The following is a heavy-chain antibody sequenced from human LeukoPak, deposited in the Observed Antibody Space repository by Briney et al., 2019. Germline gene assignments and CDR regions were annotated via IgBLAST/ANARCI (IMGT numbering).Heavy chain of an antibody. V-gene: IGHV4-39*07. J-gene: IGHJ5*02. CDR2: IYYSGST. CDR3: ARGRGNWNPKRGWFDP. Sequence: SETLSLTCTVSGGSISSSSYYWGWIRQPPGKGLEWIGSIYYSGSTYDNPSLKSRVTISVDTSKNQFSLKLSSVTAADTAVYYCARGRGNWNPKRGWFDPWGQGTLVTVSS. CDR1: GGSISSSSYY. D-gene: IGHD1-20*01.